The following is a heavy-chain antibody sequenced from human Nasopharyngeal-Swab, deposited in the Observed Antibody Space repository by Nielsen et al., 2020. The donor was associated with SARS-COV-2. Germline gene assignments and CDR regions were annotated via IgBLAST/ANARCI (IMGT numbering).Heavy chain of an antibody. J-gene: IGHJ4*02. CDR2: MYYSGST. V-gene: IGHV4-31*02. CDR3: ARGGDAQKTGY. D-gene: IGHD1-1*01. Sequence: WIRQRPGKGLEWIGCMYYSGSTFYNPSLKRRLTISMDTSKNQFSLKLSSVTAADTAVYYCARGGDAQKTGYWGQGTLVTVSS.